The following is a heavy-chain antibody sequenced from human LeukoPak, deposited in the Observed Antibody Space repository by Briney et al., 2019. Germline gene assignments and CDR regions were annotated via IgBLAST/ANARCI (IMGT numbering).Heavy chain of an antibody. V-gene: IGHV3-23*01. CDR3: AQDRFVSSGRDDY. Sequence: GGSLRLSCAACGFTFSSYDMSWVRQAPGKGLEWVSGISGSGENTYYVDSVKGRFTISRDNSKNTLYLQMTNLRVEDTAVYFRAQDRFVSSGRDDYWGQGTLVTVSS. J-gene: IGHJ4*02. CDR2: ISGSGENT. CDR1: GFTFSSYD. D-gene: IGHD6-19*01.